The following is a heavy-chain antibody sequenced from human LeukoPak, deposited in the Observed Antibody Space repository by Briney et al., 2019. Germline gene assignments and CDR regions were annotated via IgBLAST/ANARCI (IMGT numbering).Heavy chain of an antibody. Sequence: GGSLRLSCAASGFTFSSYAMHWVRQAPGKGLEWVSSIRGSGSNTYYADSVKGRFTISRDNSKNTLYLQMNSLRAEDTAVYYCARVARYSGINYYYYYMDVWGKGTTVTVSS. D-gene: IGHD3-10*01. CDR2: IRGSGSNT. CDR3: ARVARYSGINYYYYYMDV. J-gene: IGHJ6*03. CDR1: GFTFSSYA. V-gene: IGHV3-23*01.